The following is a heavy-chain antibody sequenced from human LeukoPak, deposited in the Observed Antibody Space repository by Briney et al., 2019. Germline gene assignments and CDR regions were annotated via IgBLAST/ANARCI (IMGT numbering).Heavy chain of an antibody. CDR1: GFTFSSYS. CDR2: ISSSSSYI. D-gene: IGHD5-12*01. J-gene: IGHJ4*02. V-gene: IGHV3-21*01. CDR3: ARDRQMGYGVSDY. Sequence: GGSLRLSCAASGFTFSSYSMNWVRQAPGKGLEWVSSISSSSSYIYYADSVKGRFTISRDNAKNSLCLQMNSLRAEDTAVYYCARDRQMGYGVSDYWGQGTLVTVSS.